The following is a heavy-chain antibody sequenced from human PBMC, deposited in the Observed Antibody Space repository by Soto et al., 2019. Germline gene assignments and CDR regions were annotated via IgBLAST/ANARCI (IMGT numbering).Heavy chain of an antibody. J-gene: IGHJ6*02. CDR2: ISAYNGNT. V-gene: IGHV1-18*01. Sequence: QVQLVQSGAEVKKPGASVKVSCKASGYTFTSYGISWVRQAPGQGLEWMGWISAYNGNTNYAQKLQGRVTMTTDTSTSTDDMELRSLRSDATAVYYCARAEVRGVIMHYYYGMDVWGQGTTVTVSS. CDR3: ARAEVRGVIMHYYYGMDV. CDR1: GYTFTSYG. D-gene: IGHD3-10*01.